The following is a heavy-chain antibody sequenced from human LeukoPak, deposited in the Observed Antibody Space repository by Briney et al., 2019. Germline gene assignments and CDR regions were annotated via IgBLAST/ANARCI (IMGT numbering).Heavy chain of an antibody. Sequence: ASVKVSCKASGYTFTGYYMHWVRQAPGQGLEWMGWINPNSGGTNYAQKFQGRVTMTRDTSISTAYMELSRLRSDDTAVYYCARFLDWEWLFNYYYMDVWGKGTTVTVSS. CDR3: ARFLDWEWLFNYYYMDV. V-gene: IGHV1-2*02. J-gene: IGHJ6*03. CDR1: GYTFTGYY. D-gene: IGHD3-3*01. CDR2: INPNSGGT.